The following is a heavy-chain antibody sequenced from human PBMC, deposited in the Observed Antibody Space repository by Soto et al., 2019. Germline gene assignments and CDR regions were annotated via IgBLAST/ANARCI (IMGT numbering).Heavy chain of an antibody. CDR2: IYWDDDK. V-gene: IGHV2-5*02. J-gene: IGHJ4*02. Sequence: SGPTLVKPTQTLTLTCTFSGFSLSTSGVGVGWIRQPPGKALEWLALIYWDDDKRYSPSLKSRLTITKDTSKNQVVLTMTNMDPVDTATYYCAHITRYERSGGNYFDYWGQGTLVTVSS. CDR3: AHITRYERSGGNYFDY. D-gene: IGHD2-15*01. CDR1: GFSLSTSGVG.